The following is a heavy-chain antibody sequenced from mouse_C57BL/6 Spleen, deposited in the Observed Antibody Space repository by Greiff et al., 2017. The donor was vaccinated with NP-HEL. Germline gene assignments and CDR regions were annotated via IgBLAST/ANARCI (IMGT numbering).Heavy chain of an antibody. V-gene: IGHV5-17*01. D-gene: IGHD1-1*01. CDR3: ARYGSLWYFDV. CDR1: GFTFSDYG. J-gene: IGHJ1*03. Sequence: EVKVVESGGGLVKPGGSLKLSCAASGFTFSDYGMHWVRQAPEKGLEWVAYISSGSSTIYYADTVKGRFTISRDHAKNTLFLQMTSLRSEDTAMYYCARYGSLWYFDVWGTGTTVTVSS. CDR2: ISSGSSTI.